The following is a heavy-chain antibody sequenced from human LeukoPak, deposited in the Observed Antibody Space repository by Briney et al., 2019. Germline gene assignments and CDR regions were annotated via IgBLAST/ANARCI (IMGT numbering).Heavy chain of an antibody. CDR3: ATQGGDFWSGPYDYYFDY. CDR2: ISPRGDST. CDR1: GFTFNNYA. D-gene: IGHD3-3*01. J-gene: IGHJ4*02. V-gene: IGHV3-23*01. Sequence: GGSLRLSCAASGFTFNNYAMSWVRQAPGKGLEWVSAISPRGDSTYYADSVKGRFTISRDNSKNTLYLQMNSLRAEDTALYYCATQGGDFWSGPYDYYFDYWGQGTLVTVSS.